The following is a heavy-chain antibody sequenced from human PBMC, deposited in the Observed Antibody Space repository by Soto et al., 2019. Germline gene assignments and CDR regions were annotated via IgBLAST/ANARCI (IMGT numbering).Heavy chain of an antibody. Sequence: QVQLVQSGAEEKKPGASVKVSCKASGYTFTSYPIHWVRQAPGQRLEWMGWINAGNGNTKYSQSFQGRITITRDTSANTAYVELSSLRSEDTAVYYCARDHYGSGTYSPFDAWGQGTLVIVSS. CDR1: GYTFTSYP. J-gene: IGHJ5*02. CDR2: INAGNGNT. CDR3: ARDHYGSGTYSPFDA. D-gene: IGHD3-10*01. V-gene: IGHV1-3*05.